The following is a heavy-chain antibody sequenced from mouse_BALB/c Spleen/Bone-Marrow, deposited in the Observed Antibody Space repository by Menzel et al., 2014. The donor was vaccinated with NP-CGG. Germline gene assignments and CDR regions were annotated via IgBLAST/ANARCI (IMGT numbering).Heavy chain of an antibody. J-gene: IGHJ3*01. D-gene: IGHD2-14*01. CDR3: VRDGDYRYACFTY. CDR1: GFTFSDYY. CDR2: ISDGGTYT. Sequence: VQLKESGGGLVKPGGSLKLSCAASGFTFSDYYIYWVHQTPEKRLEWVATISDGGTYTYYPDTVKGRFTISRDNAKNNLYLQMNGLKSEDTAMYYCVRDGDYRYACFTYWGQGTLVTVSA. V-gene: IGHV5-4*02.